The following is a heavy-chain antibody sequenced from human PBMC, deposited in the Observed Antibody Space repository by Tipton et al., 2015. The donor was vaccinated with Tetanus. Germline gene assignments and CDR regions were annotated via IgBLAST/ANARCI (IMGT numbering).Heavy chain of an antibody. Sequence: TLSLTCTVSGSSISSFYWYWIRQPPGKGLEWIAYIYQNGDANYNPSLQSRVTISVDTSKNQFSLQLAFVTAADTAIYYCARERIEAFYYHGLDVWGPGTTATVSS. CDR1: GSSISSFY. CDR2: IYQNGDA. CDR3: ARERIEAFYYHGLDV. J-gene: IGHJ6*02. V-gene: IGHV4-59*01. D-gene: IGHD2-21*01.